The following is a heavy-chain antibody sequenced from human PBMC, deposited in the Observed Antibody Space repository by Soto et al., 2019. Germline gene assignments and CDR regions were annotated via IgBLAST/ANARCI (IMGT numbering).Heavy chain of an antibody. D-gene: IGHD2-2*01. Sequence: SETLCLTCTVSCGSSSSGSYYWSWIRQPPGKGLEWIGDIYYSGSTNYNPSLKSRVTMSVDTSKNQFSLKLSSVTAADAAVYYCAREVRYCSSTSRRTEHPYYYYYGMDVWGQGTTVTVSS. CDR2: IYYSGST. V-gene: IGHV4-61*01. CDR1: CGSSSSGSYY. CDR3: AREVRYCSSTSRRTEHPYYYYYGMDV. J-gene: IGHJ6*02.